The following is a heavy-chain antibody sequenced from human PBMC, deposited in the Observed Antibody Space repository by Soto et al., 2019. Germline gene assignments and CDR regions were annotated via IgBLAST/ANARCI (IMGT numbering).Heavy chain of an antibody. CDR1: GYTFTSYG. V-gene: IGHV1-18*04. J-gene: IGHJ5*02. Sequence: ASVKVSCKASGYTFTSYGISWVRQAPGQGLEWMGWISAYNGNTNYAQKFQGWVTMTRDTSINTAYVELSRLRSDDTAVYYCARWVGASNWFDPWGQGTLVTVSS. CDR3: ARWVGASNWFDP. CDR2: ISAYNGNT. D-gene: IGHD1-26*01.